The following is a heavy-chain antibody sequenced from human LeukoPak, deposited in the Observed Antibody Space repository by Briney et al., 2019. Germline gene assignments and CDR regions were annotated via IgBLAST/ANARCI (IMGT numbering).Heavy chain of an antibody. CDR3: ARGANYYDSSGYSYNFDY. V-gene: IGHV3-30*04. J-gene: IGHJ4*02. Sequence: GGSLRLSCAASGFTFSIYAMHWVRQAPGKGLEWVAVISYDGSNKYYADSVKGRFTISRDNCKNTLYLQMNSLRAEDTAVYYCARGANYYDSSGYSYNFDYWGQGTLVTVSS. D-gene: IGHD3-22*01. CDR1: GFTFSIYA. CDR2: ISYDGSNK.